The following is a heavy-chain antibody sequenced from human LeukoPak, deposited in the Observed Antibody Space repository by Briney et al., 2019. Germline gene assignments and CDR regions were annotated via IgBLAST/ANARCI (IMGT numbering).Heavy chain of an antibody. D-gene: IGHD3-22*01. J-gene: IGHJ4*02. CDR1: GFTFSSYA. Sequence: GGSLRLSCAASGFTFSSYAMSWVRQAPGKGLEWVSAISGSGGSTYYADSVKGRFTISRDNSKSTLYLQMNSLRAEDTAVYYCAKVGYYDSSGYFRPFDYWGQGTLVTVSS. V-gene: IGHV3-23*01. CDR3: AKVGYYDSSGYFRPFDY. CDR2: ISGSGGST.